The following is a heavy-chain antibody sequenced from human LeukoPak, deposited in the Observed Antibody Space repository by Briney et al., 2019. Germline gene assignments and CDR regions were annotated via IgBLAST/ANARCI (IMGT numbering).Heavy chain of an antibody. J-gene: IGHJ4*02. CDR3: AREGGSTLAFDY. D-gene: IGHD2-2*01. CDR1: GFTFSSYG. V-gene: IGHV3-33*01. Sequence: PGRSLRLSCAASGFTFSSYGMHWVRQAPGKGLEWVAVIWYDGSNKYYADSVKGRFTISRDNSKNTLYLQMNSLRAEDTAVYYCAREGGSTLAFDYWGQGTLVTVSS. CDR2: IWYDGSNK.